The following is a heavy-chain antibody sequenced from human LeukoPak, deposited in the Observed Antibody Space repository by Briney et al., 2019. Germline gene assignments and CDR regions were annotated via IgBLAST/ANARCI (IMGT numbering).Heavy chain of an antibody. Sequence: PGGSLRLSCAASGFTFDNYAISWVRQAPGKGLEWVSGISGSGGSTYYADSVKGRFTISRDNSKNTSYLEMNSLRAEDTAVYYCASGNSAFDYWGQGTLVTVSS. CDR1: GFTFDNYA. D-gene: IGHD4-23*01. CDR2: ISGSGGST. CDR3: ASGNSAFDY. V-gene: IGHV3-23*01. J-gene: IGHJ4*02.